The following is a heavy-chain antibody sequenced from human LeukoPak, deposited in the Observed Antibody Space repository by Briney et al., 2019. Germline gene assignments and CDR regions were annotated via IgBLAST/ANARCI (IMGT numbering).Heavy chain of an antibody. CDR3: ARAGYIAVAGRGGDY. J-gene: IGHJ4*02. V-gene: IGHV3-53*01. CDR1: GFTVSSNY. Sequence: GGSLRLSCAASGFTVSSNYMSWVRQAPGKGLEWASVIYSGGSTYYADSVKGRFTISRDNSKNTLYLQMNSLRAEDTAVYYCARAGYIAVAGRGGDYWGQGTLVTVSS. CDR2: IYSGGST. D-gene: IGHD6-19*01.